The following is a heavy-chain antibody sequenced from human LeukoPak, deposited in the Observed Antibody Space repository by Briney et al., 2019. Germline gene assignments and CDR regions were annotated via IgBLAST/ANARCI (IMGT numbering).Heavy chain of an antibody. CDR3: ARAQGGQWLVSYYFDY. V-gene: IGHV4-38-2*01. Sequence: SETLSLTCAVSGYSISSGYYWGWIRPPPGKGLEWIGSIYHSGSTYYNPSLKSRVTISVDTSKNQFSLKLSSVTAADTAVYYCARAQGGQWLVSYYFDYWGQGTLVTVSS. CDR1: GYSISSGYY. J-gene: IGHJ4*02. D-gene: IGHD6-19*01. CDR2: IYHSGST.